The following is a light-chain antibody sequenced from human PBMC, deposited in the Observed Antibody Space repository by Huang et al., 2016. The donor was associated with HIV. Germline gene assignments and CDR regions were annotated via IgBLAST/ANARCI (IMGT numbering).Light chain of an antibody. CDR3: QQYGSSPWT. CDR1: QTVSSNS. Sequence: EIVLTQSPGTLSLSPGERATLSCGASQTVSSNSVAWYQQKPGLAPRLLIYDGSNRASGRPHRFSGSGSGTDFTLTISRLEPEDFAVYYCQQYGSSPWTFGQGSKVEIK. J-gene: IGKJ1*01. CDR2: DGS. V-gene: IGKV3D-20*01.